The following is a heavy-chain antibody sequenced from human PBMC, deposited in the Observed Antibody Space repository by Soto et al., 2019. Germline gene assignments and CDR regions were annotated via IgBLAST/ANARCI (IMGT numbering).Heavy chain of an antibody. CDR3: ARGGSVDSSGSFDY. V-gene: IGHV4-31*03. J-gene: IGHJ4*02. Sequence: PSETLSLTCTVSGGSISSGGYYWSWIRQHPGKGLEWIGYIYYSGSTYYNPSLKSRVTISVDTSKNQFSLKLSSVTAADTAVYYCARGGSVDSSGSFDYWGQGTLVTVSS. D-gene: IGHD3-22*01. CDR1: GGSISSGGYY. CDR2: IYYSGST.